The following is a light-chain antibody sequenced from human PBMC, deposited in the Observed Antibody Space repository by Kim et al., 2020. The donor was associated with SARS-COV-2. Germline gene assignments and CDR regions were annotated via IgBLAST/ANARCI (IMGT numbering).Light chain of an antibody. Sequence: PAPISCRPSQSLVYGDGNTYLNWFHQRPGQSPRRLIYKVSNRDSGVPDRFSGSGSGTDFTLQISRVEAEDVGVYYCMQGTHWPFTFGPGTKVDIK. CDR2: KVS. J-gene: IGKJ3*01. CDR3: MQGTHWPFT. V-gene: IGKV2-30*01. CDR1: QSLVYGDGNTY.